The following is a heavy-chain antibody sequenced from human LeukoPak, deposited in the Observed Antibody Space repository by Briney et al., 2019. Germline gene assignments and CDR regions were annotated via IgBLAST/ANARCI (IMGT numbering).Heavy chain of an antibody. J-gene: IGHJ4*02. CDR1: GNSISSGDNY. D-gene: IGHD5-18*01. CDR2: IYTSGST. Sequence: SETLSLTCTVSGNSISSGDNYWSWIRQPAGKGLEWIGRIYTSGSTNYNPSPKSRVTISGDTSKNQFSLRLSSVTAADTAVYYCASRYSYHYYFDYWGQGTLVTVSS. V-gene: IGHV4-61*02. CDR3: ASRYSYHYYFDY.